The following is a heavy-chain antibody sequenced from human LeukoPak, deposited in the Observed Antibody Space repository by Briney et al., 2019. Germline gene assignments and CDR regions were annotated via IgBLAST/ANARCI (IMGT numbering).Heavy chain of an antibody. CDR2: MNFNSGST. J-gene: IGHJ3*02. V-gene: IGHV1-8*01. D-gene: IGHD3/OR15-3a*01. Sequence: ASVKVSCKASGYTFPNYGINWVRQATGQGLEWMGWMNFNSGSTGYAQKFQGRVTMTRNTAISTVYMELSSLKSEDTAIYYCAKVGLGNTAIHIWGQGTMVTVSS. CDR1: GYTFPNYG. CDR3: AKVGLGNTAIHI.